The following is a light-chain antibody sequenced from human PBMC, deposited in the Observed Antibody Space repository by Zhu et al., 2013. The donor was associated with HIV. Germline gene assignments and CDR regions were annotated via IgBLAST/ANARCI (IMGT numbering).Light chain of an antibody. CDR2: GEN. V-gene: IGLV3-19*01. Sequence: SSELTQDPGVSVALGQTVRITCQGDSLRNYYASWYRQKPGQAPVALIHGENNRPSGIPDRFSGSKSGTSASLAISGLQSEDEADYYCAAWDDSLNGVVFGGGTKADRP. J-gene: IGLJ2*01. CDR1: SLRNYY. CDR3: AAWDDSLNGVV.